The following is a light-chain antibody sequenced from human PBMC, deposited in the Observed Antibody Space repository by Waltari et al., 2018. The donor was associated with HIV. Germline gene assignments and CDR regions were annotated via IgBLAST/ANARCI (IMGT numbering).Light chain of an antibody. CDR3: QVWDSSSDLVV. CDR1: NIGSKS. V-gene: IGLV3-21*02. CDR2: DDS. Sequence: SYVLTQPPSVSVAPGQTARLTCGGNNIGSKSVHWYRQKPGQAPVLVVYDDSDRPSGIPERFSGSNSGNTATLTISRVEAGDEADYYCQVWDSSSDLVVFGGGTKLTVL. J-gene: IGLJ2*01.